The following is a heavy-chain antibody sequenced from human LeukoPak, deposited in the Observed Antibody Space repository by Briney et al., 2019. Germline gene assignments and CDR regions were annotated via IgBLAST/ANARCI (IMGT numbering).Heavy chain of an antibody. CDR1: GFTFSSYW. CDR2: IKQDGSEK. J-gene: IGHJ3*02. D-gene: IGHD2-15*01. CDR3: ARGYCSGGSCWAGVGSDAFDI. V-gene: IGHV3-7*03. Sequence: GGSLRLSCAASGFTFSSYWMSWVRQAPGKGLEWVANIKQDGSEKYYVDSVKGRFTISRDNAKNSLYLQMNSLRAEDTAVYYCARGYCSGGSCWAGVGSDAFDIWGQETMVTVSS.